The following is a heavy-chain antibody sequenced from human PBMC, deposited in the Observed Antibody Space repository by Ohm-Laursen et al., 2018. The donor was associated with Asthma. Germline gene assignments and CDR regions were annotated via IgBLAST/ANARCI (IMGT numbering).Heavy chain of an antibody. J-gene: IGHJ5*02. V-gene: IGHV1-3*01. CDR2: INAGNGNT. CDR1: GYTFTSYA. CDR3: ARELAAGTSNWFDP. D-gene: IGHD6-19*01. Sequence: GASVKVSCNASGYTFTSYAIHWVRQAPGQRLEWMGWINAGNGNTKYSQKFQDRVTITRDTSASTAYMELSSLKSEDTAVYYCARELAAGTSNWFDPWGQGTLVTVSS.